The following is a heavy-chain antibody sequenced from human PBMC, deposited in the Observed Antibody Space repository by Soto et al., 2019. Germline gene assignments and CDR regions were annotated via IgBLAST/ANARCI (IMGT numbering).Heavy chain of an antibody. J-gene: IGHJ3*01. D-gene: IGHD3-22*01. CDR1: GDSVSSNTAA. CDR2: TYYRPKWYN. V-gene: IGHV6-1*01. Sequence: PSQTLSLTCAISGDSVSSNTAAWNWIRQSPSRGLEWLGRTYYRPKWYNDYAVSVKSRITINPDTSKNQFSLHLNSVTPEDTAAYYCARTSHDSSPSWGQGTMVTVS. CDR3: ARTSHDSSPS.